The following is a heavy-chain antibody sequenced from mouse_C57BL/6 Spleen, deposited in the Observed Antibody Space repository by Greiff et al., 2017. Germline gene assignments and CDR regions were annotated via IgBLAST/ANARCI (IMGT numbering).Heavy chain of an antibody. V-gene: IGHV1-55*01. Sequence: QVQLQQPGAELVKPGASVKMSCKASGYTFTRYWITWVKQRPGQGLEWIGDIYPGSGSTNYNEKFKSKATLTVDPSSSTAYMQLSSLTSEDASVYYCSKHYYGSSPHDAMDYWGQGTSVTVSS. CDR1: GYTFTRYW. D-gene: IGHD1-1*01. CDR3: SKHYYGSSPHDAMDY. CDR2: IYPGSGST. J-gene: IGHJ4*01.